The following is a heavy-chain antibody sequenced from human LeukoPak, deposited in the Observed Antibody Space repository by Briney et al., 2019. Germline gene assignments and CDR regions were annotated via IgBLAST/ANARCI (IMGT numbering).Heavy chain of an antibody. CDR2: IKQDGSEK. CDR3: ARGIITGVDYFDY. J-gene: IGHJ4*02. Sequence: GGSLRLSCAASGFTFSNYWMTWVRQAPGKGLEWVANIKQDGSEKYYVDSVKGRFTISRDNAKDSLYLQMNSLRADDTAVYYCARGIITGVDYFDYWGQGTLVTVSS. V-gene: IGHV3-7*01. CDR1: GFTFSNYW. D-gene: IGHD7-27*01.